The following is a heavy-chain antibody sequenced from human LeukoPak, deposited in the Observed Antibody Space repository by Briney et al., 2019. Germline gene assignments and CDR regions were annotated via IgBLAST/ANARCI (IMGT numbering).Heavy chain of an antibody. CDR2: ISGSGSSI. D-gene: IGHD2-2*01. Sequence: QPGGSLRLSCVASGFTFSRFEMNRVRQAPGKGLEWVSYISGSGSSIYYADSVKGRFTISRDNAKNSLYLQMNSLRGEDTAVYYCARDMGYCSSSNCYTYYLDYWGQGTLVTVSS. CDR1: GFTFSRFE. CDR3: ARDMGYCSSSNCYTYYLDY. V-gene: IGHV3-48*03. J-gene: IGHJ4*02.